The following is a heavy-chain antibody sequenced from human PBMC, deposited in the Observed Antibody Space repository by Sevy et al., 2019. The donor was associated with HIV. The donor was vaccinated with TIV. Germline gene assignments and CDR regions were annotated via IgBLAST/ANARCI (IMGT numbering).Heavy chain of an antibody. CDR1: GGSISSGSYY. Sequence: SETLSLTCTVSGGSISSGSYYWSWIRQPAGKGLEWIGRIYTSGSTNYNPSLKSRVTISVDTSKNQFSLKLSSVTAAETAVYYCAREGSTWARWFDPWGQGTLVTVSS. D-gene: IGHD2-2*01. CDR3: AREGSTWARWFDP. J-gene: IGHJ5*02. CDR2: IYTSGST. V-gene: IGHV4-61*02.